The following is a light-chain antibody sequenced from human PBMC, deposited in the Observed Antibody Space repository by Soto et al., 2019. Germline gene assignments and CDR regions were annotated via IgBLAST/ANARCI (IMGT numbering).Light chain of an antibody. J-gene: IGKJ1*01. V-gene: IGKV1-8*01. CDR2: DVS. CDR3: QQYNTFWT. Sequence: AIRITQSPSSLSASTGDRVTITCRASQGISSYLAWYQQKPGKAPKLLIYDVSTLGSGVPSRFSGSGSGTDFTLTISGLQPDDFGTYYCQQYNTFWTFGQGTKVDIK. CDR1: QGISSY.